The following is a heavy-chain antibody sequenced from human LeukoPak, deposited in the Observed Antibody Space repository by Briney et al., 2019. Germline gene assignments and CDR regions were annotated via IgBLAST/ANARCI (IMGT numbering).Heavy chain of an antibody. J-gene: IGHJ3*02. V-gene: IGHV1-69*01. D-gene: IGHD2/OR15-2a*01. CDR2: IIPIFGTA. CDR3: ARDRHVTFLYGRRADDAFDI. Sequence: SVTVSCKASGGTFSSYAISWVRQAPGQGLEWMGGIIPIFGTANYAQKFQSRVTITADESTSTAYMELSSLRSEDTAVYYCARDRHVTFLYGRRADDAFDIWGQGTMVTVSS. CDR1: GGTFSSYA.